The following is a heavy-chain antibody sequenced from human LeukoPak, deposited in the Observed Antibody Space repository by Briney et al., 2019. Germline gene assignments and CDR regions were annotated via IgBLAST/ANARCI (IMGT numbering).Heavy chain of an antibody. CDR1: GGTFSSYA. J-gene: IGHJ4*02. Sequence: GASVKVSCKASGGTFSSYAISWVRQAPGQGLEWMGGIIPIFGTANYAQKFQGRVTITTDESTSTAYMELSSLRSEETAVYYCARGAQLRYFDWLLFGWGQGTLVTVSS. D-gene: IGHD3-9*01. CDR2: IIPIFGTA. CDR3: ARGAQLRYFDWLLFG. V-gene: IGHV1-69*05.